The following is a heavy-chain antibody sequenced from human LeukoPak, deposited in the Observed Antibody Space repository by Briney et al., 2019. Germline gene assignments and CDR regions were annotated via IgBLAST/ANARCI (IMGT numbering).Heavy chain of an antibody. J-gene: IGHJ5*02. CDR1: GFTFSSYA. CDR2: ISYDGSNK. D-gene: IGHD6-19*01. CDR3: AREILAGLVANWVDP. V-gene: IGHV3-30-3*01. Sequence: QPGRSLRLFCAACGFTFSSYAMHWVRQAPGKGLEWGAVISYDGSNKYYADSVKGRFTISRYNSKNTPYLQMNRRRAEDTAVYYCAREILAGLVANWVDPCGQGTLVSVSS.